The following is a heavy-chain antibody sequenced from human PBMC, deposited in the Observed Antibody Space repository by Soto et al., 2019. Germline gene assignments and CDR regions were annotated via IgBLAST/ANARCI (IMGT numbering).Heavy chain of an antibody. J-gene: IGHJ4*02. D-gene: IGHD7-27*01. Sequence: QITLTESGPTLVKPTQTLTLTCTFSGFSLSTSGVGVGWIRQPPGKALEWLALIYWDDDKRYSPSLKSRLTITKDTSKNQVVLRMTNMDPVETATYYCAHSLIPNWGSRGAFDYWGQGTLVTVSS. CDR3: AHSLIPNWGSRGAFDY. CDR2: IYWDDDK. CDR1: GFSLSTSGVG. V-gene: IGHV2-5*02.